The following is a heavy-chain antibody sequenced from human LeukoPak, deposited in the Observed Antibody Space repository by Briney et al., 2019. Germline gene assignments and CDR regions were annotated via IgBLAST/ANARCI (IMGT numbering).Heavy chain of an antibody. V-gene: IGHV4-39*07. CDR3: AREEGYCSSTSCYEGWFDP. CDR1: GGSISSSSYY. J-gene: IGHJ5*02. D-gene: IGHD2-2*01. CDR2: IYYSGST. Sequence: SETLSLTCTVSGGSISSSSYYWGWIRQPPGKGLEWIGSIYYSGSTYYNPSLKSRVTISVDTSKNQFYLKLSSVTAADTAVYYCAREEGYCSSTSCYEGWFDPWGQGTLVTVSS.